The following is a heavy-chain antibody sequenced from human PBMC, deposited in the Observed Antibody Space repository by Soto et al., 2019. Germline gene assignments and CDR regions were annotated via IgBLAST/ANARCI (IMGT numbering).Heavy chain of an antibody. D-gene: IGHD1-1*01. CDR3: ASDGEYNWNVDAFDI. J-gene: IGHJ3*02. Sequence: QVQLVESGGGLVKPGGSLRLSCAASGFTFSDYYMSWIRQAPGKGLEWVSYISSSGSTIYYADSVKGRFTISRDNPKNSLYVQMNSLRAEDTAGYYFASDGEYNWNVDAFDIWGQGTMVTVSS. CDR1: GFTFSDYY. CDR2: ISSSGSTI. V-gene: IGHV3-11*01.